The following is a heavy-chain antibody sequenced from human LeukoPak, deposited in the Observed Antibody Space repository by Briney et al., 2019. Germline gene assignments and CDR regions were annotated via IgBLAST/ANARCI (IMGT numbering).Heavy chain of an antibody. J-gene: IGHJ4*02. CDR3: AKDFVRAVAGLEPFDY. CDR1: GFTFSSYG. D-gene: IGHD6-19*01. CDR2: IRYDGSNK. Sequence: GGSLRLSCAASGFTFSSYGMHWVRQAPGKGLEWVAFIRYDGSNKYYADSVKGRFTISRDNSKNTLYLQMNSLRAEDTAVYYCAKDFVRAVAGLEPFDYWGQGTLVTVSS. V-gene: IGHV3-30*02.